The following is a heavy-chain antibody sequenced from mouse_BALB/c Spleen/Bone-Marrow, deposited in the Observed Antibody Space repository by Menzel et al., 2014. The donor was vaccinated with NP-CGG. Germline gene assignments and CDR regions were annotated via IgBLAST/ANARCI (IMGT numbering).Heavy chain of an antibody. CDR3: ASYDGSRFAY. Sequence: EVQRVESAAELVKPGTSVKLSCTASGFNIKDTHLHWVQQRPEQGLEWIGRFDPTNGNPKYDPKFQGKATITVGTSSNTAYLQLSSLTSEDTAVYYCASYDGSRFAYWGQGTLVTVSA. J-gene: IGHJ3*01. CDR1: GFNIKDTH. V-gene: IGHV14-3*02. D-gene: IGHD2-3*01. CDR2: FDPTNGNP.